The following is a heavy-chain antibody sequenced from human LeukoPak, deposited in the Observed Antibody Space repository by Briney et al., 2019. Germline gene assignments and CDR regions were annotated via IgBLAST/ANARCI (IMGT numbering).Heavy chain of an antibody. J-gene: IGHJ6*02. CDR1: GFTFSSYA. CDR2: ISGSGGST. Sequence: GGSLRLSCAASGFTFSSYAMSWVRQAPGKGLEWVSAISGSGGSTYYADSVKGRFTISIANSKNTLYLQMNSLRAEDTAVYYCAKGVIGYYYYYGMDVWGQGTTVTVSS. CDR3: AKGVIGYYYYYGMDV. V-gene: IGHV3-23*01. D-gene: IGHD3-10*01.